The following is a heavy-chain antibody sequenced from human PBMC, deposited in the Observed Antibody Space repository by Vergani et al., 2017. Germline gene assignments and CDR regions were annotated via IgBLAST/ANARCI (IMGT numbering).Heavy chain of an antibody. D-gene: IGHD3-22*01. CDR2: ISSSSSYI. V-gene: IGHV3-21*01. CDR3: ARDPQAKYDSSGYRWFDP. CDR1: GITFSRYS. J-gene: IGHJ5*02. Sequence: EVQLVESGGGLVQPGGSLRLSCAASGITFSRYSMNWVRQAPGKGLEWVPSISSSSSYIYYADSVKGRFTISRDNAKNSLYLQMNSLRAEDTAVYYCARDPQAKYDSSGYRWFDPWGQGTLVTVSS.